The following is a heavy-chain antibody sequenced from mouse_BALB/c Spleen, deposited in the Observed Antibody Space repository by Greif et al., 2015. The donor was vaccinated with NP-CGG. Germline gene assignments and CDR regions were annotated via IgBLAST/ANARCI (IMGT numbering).Heavy chain of an antibody. CDR2: IWSGGST. CDR1: GFSLTSYG. J-gene: IGHJ3*01. Sequence: VKLEESGPGLVQPSQSLSITCTVSGFSLTSYGVHRVRQSPGKGLEWLGVIWSGGSTDYNAAFISRLSISKDNSKSXVFFKMNSLQANDTAIYYCARNGYGNSPWLVYWGQGTLVTVSA. V-gene: IGHV2-2*02. CDR3: ARNGYGNSPWLVY. D-gene: IGHD2-10*02.